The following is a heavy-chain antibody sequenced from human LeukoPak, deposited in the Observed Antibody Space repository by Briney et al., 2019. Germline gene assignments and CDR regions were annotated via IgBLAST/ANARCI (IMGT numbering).Heavy chain of an antibody. Sequence: GGSLRLSCTASGFTFGDYAMSWVRQAPGKGLEWVGFIRSKAYGGTTEYAASVKGRFTISRDDSKSIAYLQMNSLKTEDTAVYYCTRVVVVPAAMIYYYYYMDVWGKGTTVTVSS. CDR2: IRSKAYGGTT. D-gene: IGHD2-2*01. CDR1: GFTFGDYA. CDR3: TRVVVVPAAMIYYYYYMDV. J-gene: IGHJ6*03. V-gene: IGHV3-49*04.